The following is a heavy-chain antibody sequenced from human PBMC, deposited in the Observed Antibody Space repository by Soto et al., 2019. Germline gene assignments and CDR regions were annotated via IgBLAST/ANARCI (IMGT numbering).Heavy chain of an antibody. D-gene: IGHD2-21*01. CDR3: ARRCGSSYYGMDV. CDR2: IDPSDSYT. J-gene: IGHJ6*02. CDR1: GYSFTSYW. Sequence: GASVKISWKGSGYSFTSYWTSRVRQMPGKGLEWMGRIDPSDSYTNYSPSFQGHVTTSADKSISTAYLKWSSMKASDTAMYYCARRCGSSYYGMDVWGQGTTVTVSS. V-gene: IGHV5-10-1*01.